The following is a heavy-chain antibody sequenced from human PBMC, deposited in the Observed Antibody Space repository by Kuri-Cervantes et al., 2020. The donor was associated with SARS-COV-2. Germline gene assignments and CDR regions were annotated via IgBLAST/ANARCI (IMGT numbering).Heavy chain of an antibody. CDR1: GFTFDDYA. V-gene: IGHV3-9*01. CDR3: AKDSRIKYNWNSAAPYYFDY. J-gene: IGHJ4*02. D-gene: IGHD1-7*01. Sequence: SLKISCAASGFTFDDYAMHWVRQAPGKGLEWVSGISWNSGSIGYADSVKGRFTISRDNAKNSLYLQMNSLRAEDTAVYYCAKDSRIKYNWNSAAPYYFDYWGQGTLVTVSS. CDR2: ISWNSGSI.